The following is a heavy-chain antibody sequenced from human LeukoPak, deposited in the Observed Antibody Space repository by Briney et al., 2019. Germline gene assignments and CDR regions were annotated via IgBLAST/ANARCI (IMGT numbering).Heavy chain of an antibody. Sequence: GGSLRLTCAASGFTFSYFWMSWVRQAPGKGLEWVANIKQDGSEKHYVDSVRGRFTISRDNAKNSLYLQMNSLRAEDTAVYYCARAAGYYYSGFDYWGQGTLVTVSS. CDR3: ARAAGYYYSGFDY. V-gene: IGHV3-7*01. J-gene: IGHJ4*02. CDR2: IKQDGSEK. D-gene: IGHD3-22*01. CDR1: GFTFSYFW.